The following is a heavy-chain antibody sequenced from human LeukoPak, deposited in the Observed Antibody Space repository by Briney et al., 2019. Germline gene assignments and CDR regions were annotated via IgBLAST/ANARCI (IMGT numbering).Heavy chain of an antibody. CDR1: GYTFTSYG. V-gene: IGHV1-18*01. CDR3: ARVNSYYDFWSGYLLAWFDP. D-gene: IGHD3-3*01. CDR2: ISAYNGNT. Sequence: GASVKVSCKASGYTFTSYGISWVRQAPGQGLEWMGWISAYNGNTNYAQKLQGRVTMTTDTSTSTAYMELRSLRSDDTAMYYCARVNSYYDFWSGYLLAWFDPWGQGTLVTVSS. J-gene: IGHJ5*02.